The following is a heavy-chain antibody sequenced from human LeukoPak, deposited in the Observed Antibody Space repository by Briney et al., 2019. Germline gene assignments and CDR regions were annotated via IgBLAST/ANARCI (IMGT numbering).Heavy chain of an antibody. CDR2: MNPNSGNT. CDR3: ARSSAHCSSTSCYTRHYGMDV. CDR1: GYTFTSYD. D-gene: IGHD2-2*02. J-gene: IGHJ6*02. V-gene: IGHV1-8*01. Sequence: VKVSCKASGYTFTSYDINWVRQATGQGLEWMGWMNPNSGNTGYAQKFQGRVTMTGNTSISTAYMELSSLRSEDTAVYYCARSSAHCSSTSCYTRHYGMDVWGQGTTVTVSS.